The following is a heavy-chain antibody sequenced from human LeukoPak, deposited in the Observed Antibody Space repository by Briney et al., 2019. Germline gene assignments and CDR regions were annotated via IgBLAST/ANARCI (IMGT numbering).Heavy chain of an antibody. Sequence: PGGSLRLSCAASGFSFNTYEISWVRQTPGKGLEWVAFISSSGSTIYYADSVKGRFNISRDNTKNSVYLQMNSLGVDDTAVYYCARPISYGDDAFGYWGQGTLVTVSS. CDR3: ARPISYGDDAFGY. V-gene: IGHV3-48*03. CDR2: ISSSGSTI. CDR1: GFSFNTYE. D-gene: IGHD3-10*01. J-gene: IGHJ4*02.